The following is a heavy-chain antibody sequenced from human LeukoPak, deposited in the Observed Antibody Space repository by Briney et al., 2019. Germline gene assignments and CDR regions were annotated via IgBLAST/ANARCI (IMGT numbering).Heavy chain of an antibody. CDR1: GFTFSHYW. V-gene: IGHV3-74*03. Sequence: GGSLRLSCAASGFTFSHYWMHWVRQAPGKGLLWVSRINPDGSDPTYADSVKGRFTISRDNAKNTLYLQMNSLRAEDSAVYFCGGLPGPGWGQGTLVTVSS. CDR3: GGLPGPG. CDR2: INPDGSDP. J-gene: IGHJ4*02.